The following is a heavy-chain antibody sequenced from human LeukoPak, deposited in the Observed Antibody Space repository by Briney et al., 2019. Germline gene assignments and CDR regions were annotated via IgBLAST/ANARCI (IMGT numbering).Heavy chain of an antibody. J-gene: IGHJ5*02. Sequence: PGGSLRLSCAASGFTFSSYSMNWVRQAPGKGLEWVSSISSSSSYIYYADSVKGRFTISRDNAKNSLYLQMNSLRAEDTALYYCARQRTYYDYVWGSYRPRIFDPWGQGTLVTVSS. CDR2: ISSSSSYI. CDR3: ARQRTYYDYVWGSYRPRIFDP. V-gene: IGHV3-21*04. D-gene: IGHD3-16*02. CDR1: GFTFSSYS.